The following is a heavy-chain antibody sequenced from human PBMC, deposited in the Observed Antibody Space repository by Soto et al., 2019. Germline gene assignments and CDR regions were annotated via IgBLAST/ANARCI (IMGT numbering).Heavy chain of an antibody. Sequence: EVQLVESGGGLVQPGRSLRLSCAASGFTFDDYAMHWVRQAPGKGLEWVSGSSWNSGSIGYADSVQGRFTISRDNAKNSLYLQMNSLRAEDTALYYCAKGKGNIVATTAYYYMDDWGKGTTVTVSS. D-gene: IGHD5-12*01. CDR3: AKGKGNIVATTAYYYMDD. CDR1: GFTFDDYA. V-gene: IGHV3-9*01. CDR2: SSWNSGSI. J-gene: IGHJ6*03.